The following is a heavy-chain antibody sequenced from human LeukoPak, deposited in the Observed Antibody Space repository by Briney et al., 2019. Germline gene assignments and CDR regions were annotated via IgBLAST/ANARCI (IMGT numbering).Heavy chain of an antibody. J-gene: IGHJ4*02. V-gene: IGHV3-66*01. CDR3: ARDGYYYDGSDSWGRSLVLFPFDY. D-gene: IGHD3-22*01. CDR1: GFTVIHNY. CDR2: IYRGDDA. Sequence: GGSLRLSCAASGFTVIHNYMSWVRQAPGKGLEWVSVIYRGDDADYIDSVKGRFTISRDNFQNTLYLQMHSLTAEDTAVYYCARDGYYYDGSDSWGRSLVLFPFDYWGQGTLVTVSS.